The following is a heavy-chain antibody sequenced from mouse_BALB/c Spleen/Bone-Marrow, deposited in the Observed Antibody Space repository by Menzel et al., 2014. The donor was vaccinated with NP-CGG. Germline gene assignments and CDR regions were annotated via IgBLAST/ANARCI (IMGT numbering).Heavy chain of an antibody. J-gene: IGHJ4*01. Sequence: EVQLVESGGGLVKPGGSLKLSCAASGFAFSSYTMSWVRQTPEKRLEWVAYISNGGGSTSYPDTVKGRFTISRDNAKNTLYLQMSSLKSEDTAMYYCSRHVGNPYAMDYWGQGTSVTVSS. CDR1: GFAFSSYT. V-gene: IGHV5-12-2*01. CDR3: SRHVGNPYAMDY. D-gene: IGHD3-1*01. CDR2: ISNGGGST.